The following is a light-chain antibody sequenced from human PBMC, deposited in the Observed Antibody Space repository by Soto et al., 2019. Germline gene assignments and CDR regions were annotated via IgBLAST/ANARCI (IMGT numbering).Light chain of an antibody. J-gene: IGLJ2*01. CDR1: SSDVGSHNL. Sequence: QSALTQPASVSGSPGQSITISCTGTSSDVGSHNLVSWYQQHPGKAPKLLIYEVTKRPSGVSYRFSGSMSGNTASLTISGLQAEDEADYYCCSYAGSSTLLFGGGTKVTVL. CDR2: EVT. V-gene: IGLV2-23*02. CDR3: CSYAGSSTLL.